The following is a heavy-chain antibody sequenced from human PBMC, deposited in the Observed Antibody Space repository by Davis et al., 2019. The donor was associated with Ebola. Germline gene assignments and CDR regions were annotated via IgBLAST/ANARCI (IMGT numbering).Heavy chain of an antibody. CDR1: GFTFSSYS. CDR2: ISSSSSYI. Sequence: PGGSLRLSCAASGFTFSSYSMNWVRQAPGKGLEWVSSISSSSSYIYYADSVKGRFTISRDNAKNSLYLQMNSLRAEDTAVYYCARDIRFYWYFDLWGRGTLVTVSS. CDR3: ARDIRFYWYFDL. V-gene: IGHV3-21*01. J-gene: IGHJ2*01. D-gene: IGHD3-3*01.